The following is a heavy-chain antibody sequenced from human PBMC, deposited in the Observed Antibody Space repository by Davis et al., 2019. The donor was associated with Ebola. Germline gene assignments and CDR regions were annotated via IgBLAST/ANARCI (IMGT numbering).Heavy chain of an antibody. V-gene: IGHV1-46*01. CDR3: ASPDYYDSSGYSDAFDI. CDR2: INPSGGST. CDR1: GGTFSSYA. J-gene: IGHJ3*02. D-gene: IGHD3-22*01. Sequence: ASVKVSCKASGGTFSSYAISWVRQAPGQGLEWMGIINPSGGSTSYAQKFQGRVTMTRDTSTSTVYMELSSLRSEDTAVYYCASPDYYDSSGYSDAFDIWGQGTMVTVSS.